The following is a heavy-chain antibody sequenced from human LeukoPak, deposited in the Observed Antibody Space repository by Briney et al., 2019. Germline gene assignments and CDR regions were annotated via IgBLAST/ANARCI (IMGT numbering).Heavy chain of an antibody. CDR1: GFTFSTYV. Sequence: PGGSLRLSCAASGFTFSTYVMKWVRQTPERGLEWVSTIDRAGSIDTHYADSVRGRFIISRDSSKNTLYLQMNSLRAEDTAVYYCAIDVQDDLDFWGQGTLVTVSS. CDR2: IDRAGSIDT. CDR3: AIDVQDDLDF. D-gene: IGHD1-1*01. V-gene: IGHV3-23*01. J-gene: IGHJ4*02.